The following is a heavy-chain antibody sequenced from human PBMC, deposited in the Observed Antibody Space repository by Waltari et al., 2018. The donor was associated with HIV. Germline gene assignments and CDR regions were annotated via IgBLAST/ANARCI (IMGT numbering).Heavy chain of an antibody. D-gene: IGHD3-10*01. Sequence: QVHLVESGGTVVPPGKSLRLSCVTDGFTLTAYAMSWFRQTPGAGLQWVAILWPEGNTRFYAPFVRGRFSISRDNTKKTVFLQMRALRADDTGVYFCARQGNTGTYFGGHRWGRGT. CDR2: LWPEGNTR. V-gene: IGHV3-33*01. CDR1: GFTLTAYA. J-gene: IGHJ4*02. CDR3: ARQGNTGTYFGGHR.